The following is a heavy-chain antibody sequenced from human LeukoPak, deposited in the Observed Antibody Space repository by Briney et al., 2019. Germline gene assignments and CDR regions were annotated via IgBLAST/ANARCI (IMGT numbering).Heavy chain of an antibody. J-gene: IGHJ4*02. CDR3: ARDSRVSGDY. V-gene: IGHV1-2*06. Sequence: ASVKVSCKSSGSTFTGYYLHWVRQAPRQGLEWMGRIDPNSGGIKYTQKFQGRVTMTRDTAISTAYMDLSRLTSDDTAVYYCARDSRVSGDYWGQGTLVTVSS. CDR2: IDPNSGGI. D-gene: IGHD2/OR15-2a*01. CDR1: GSTFTGYY.